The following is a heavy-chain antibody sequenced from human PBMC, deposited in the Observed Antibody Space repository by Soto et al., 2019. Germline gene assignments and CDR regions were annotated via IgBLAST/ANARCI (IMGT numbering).Heavy chain of an antibody. V-gene: IGHV1-18*04. J-gene: IGHJ6*02. CDR2: ISGYNGNT. CDR3: ARDVFCGGAPACPDMDV. D-gene: IGHD2-21*01. Sequence: ASVKASCKASGYTFSGYSITWVRHAPGQGLEWMGRISGYNGNTNYARTLRGRLTLTTDTSTSTAYMELRSLTSDDTAVYYCARDVFCGGAPACPDMDVWGQGTTVTVSS. CDR1: GYTFSGYS.